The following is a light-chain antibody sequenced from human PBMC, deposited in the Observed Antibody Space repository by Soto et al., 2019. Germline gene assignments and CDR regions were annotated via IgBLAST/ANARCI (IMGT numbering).Light chain of an antibody. Sequence: EIVVTQSPATLSLSPGERATLSCRASQSVSSSYLAWYQQKPGQAPRLLIYGASSRATGIPDRFSGSGSGTDFTLTISRLEPEDFAVYYCQQYGSSSWTFGQGTKVEIK. CDR2: GAS. V-gene: IGKV3-20*01. CDR3: QQYGSSSWT. J-gene: IGKJ1*01. CDR1: QSVSSSY.